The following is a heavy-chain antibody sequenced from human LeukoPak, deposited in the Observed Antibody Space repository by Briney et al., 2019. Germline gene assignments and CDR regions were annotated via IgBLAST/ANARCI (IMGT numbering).Heavy chain of an antibody. CDR2: ISSSSSYI. V-gene: IGHV3-21*01. Sequence: GGSLRLSCAASGFPFSSYSMNWVRQAPGKGLEWVSSISSSSSYIYYADSVRGRFTISRDNAKNSLYLQMNSLRAEDTAVYYCARDNYDSSGYYFDWGQGTLVTVSS. J-gene: IGHJ4*02. CDR1: GFPFSSYS. CDR3: ARDNYDSSGYYFD. D-gene: IGHD3-22*01.